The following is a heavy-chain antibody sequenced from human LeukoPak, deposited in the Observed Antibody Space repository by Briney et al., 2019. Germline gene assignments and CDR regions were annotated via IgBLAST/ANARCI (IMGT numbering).Heavy chain of an antibody. V-gene: IGHV4-39*07. D-gene: IGHD5-12*01. Sequence: SETLSLTCTVSGGSISSSSYYWGWIRQPPGKGLEWIGSIYYSGSTYYNPSIKSRVTISVDTSKTQFSLKLSSVTAADTAVYYCARDRKWIVAYWGQGTLVTVSS. CDR3: ARDRKWIVAY. CDR1: GGSISSSSYY. CDR2: IYYSGST. J-gene: IGHJ4*02.